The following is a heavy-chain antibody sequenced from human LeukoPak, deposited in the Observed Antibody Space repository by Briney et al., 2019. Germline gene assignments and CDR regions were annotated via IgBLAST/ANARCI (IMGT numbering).Heavy chain of an antibody. CDR3: AKGGGYEAQYYYYYLDV. Sequence: QPGGSLRLSCAASGFIFSTYGMSWVRQAPGKGLEWVSVIYSGGSTYYADSVKGRFTISRDNSKNTLYLQMKSLRAEDTAVYYCAKGGGYEAQYYYYYLDVWGKGTTVTISS. J-gene: IGHJ6*03. CDR2: IYSGGST. V-gene: IGHV3-66*02. CDR1: GFIFSTYG. D-gene: IGHD5-12*01.